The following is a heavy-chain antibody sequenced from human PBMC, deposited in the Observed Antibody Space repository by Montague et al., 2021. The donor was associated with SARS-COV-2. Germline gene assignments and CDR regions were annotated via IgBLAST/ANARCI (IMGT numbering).Heavy chain of an antibody. CDR1: GFTFGSYA. J-gene: IGHJ4*02. CDR2: LYSDVDGP. CDR3: AKAPDDSSGYYYAAVDF. V-gene: IGHV3-23*03. Sequence: SLRLSCAASGFTFGSYAMSWVRQAPGRGLEWVLVLYSDVDGPSYADSVKGRFTISRDNFRNTLYLQMNSLRAEDTAVYYCAKAPDDSSGYYYAAVDFWGQGTLVTVSS. D-gene: IGHD3-22*01.